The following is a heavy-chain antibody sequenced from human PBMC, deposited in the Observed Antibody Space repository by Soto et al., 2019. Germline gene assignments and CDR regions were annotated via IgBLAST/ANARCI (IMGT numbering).Heavy chain of an antibody. J-gene: IGHJ3*02. V-gene: IGHV1-24*01. Sequence: ASVKVSCKVSGYTLTELSMHWVRQAPGKGLEWMGGFDPEDGETIYAQKFQGRVTMTEDTSTDTAYMELSSLRSDDTAVYYCATSRYQPPRRPAFDIWGQGTMVTVSS. D-gene: IGHD2-2*01. CDR1: GYTLTELS. CDR2: FDPEDGET. CDR3: ATSRYQPPRRPAFDI.